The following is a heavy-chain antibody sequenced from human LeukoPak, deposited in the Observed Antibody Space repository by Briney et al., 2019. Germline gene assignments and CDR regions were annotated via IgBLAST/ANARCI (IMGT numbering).Heavy chain of an antibody. Sequence: SGTLSLTCAVYGGSFSGYYWSWIRQPPGKGLEWIGEINHSGSTNYNPSLKSRVTISVDMSKNQFSLKLSSVTAADTAVYYCATGECSGGSCYSKRVLDYWGQGTLVTVSS. CDR3: ATGECSGGSCYSKRVLDY. D-gene: IGHD2-15*01. J-gene: IGHJ4*02. CDR1: GGSFSGYY. V-gene: IGHV4-34*01. CDR2: INHSGST.